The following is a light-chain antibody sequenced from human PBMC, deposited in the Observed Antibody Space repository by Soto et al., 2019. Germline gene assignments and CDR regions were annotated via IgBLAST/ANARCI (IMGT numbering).Light chain of an antibody. CDR3: QQRSNWLLGLS. CDR1: QSVSSY. CDR2: DAS. V-gene: IGKV3-11*01. Sequence: EIVLTQSPATLSLSPGERATLSCRASQSVSSYLAWYQQKPGQAPRLVIYDASNTDTGIPARLSGSGSGTDFTLTISSLEPEDVAVYYCQQRSNWLLGLSFGGGTMVEIK. J-gene: IGKJ4*01.